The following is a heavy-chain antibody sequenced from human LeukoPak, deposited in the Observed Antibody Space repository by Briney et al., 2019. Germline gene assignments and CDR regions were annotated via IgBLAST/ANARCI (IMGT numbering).Heavy chain of an antibody. CDR1: GFTFSNAW. V-gene: IGHV3-15*01. J-gene: IGHJ6*03. Sequence: GGSLRLSCAASGFTFSNAWMSWVRQAPGKGLEWVGRIKSKTDGGTTDYAAPVKGRFTISRDDSKNTLYLQMNSLKTEDTAVYYCTTAPRGDFWGMDVWGKGTTVTVSS. CDR3: TTAPRGDFWGMDV. CDR2: IKSKTDGGTT. D-gene: IGHD3-3*01.